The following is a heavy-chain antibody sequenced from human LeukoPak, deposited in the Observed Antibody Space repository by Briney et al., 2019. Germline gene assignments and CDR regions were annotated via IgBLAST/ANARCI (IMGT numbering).Heavy chain of an antibody. CDR2: IKSKIDGGTI. Sequence: RTGGSLRLSCAASGFSFSSYAMSWVRQAPGKGLEWVGRIKSKIDGGTIDYAAPVKGRFTISRDDSRNTLYLQMNSLKTEDTAVYYCTTRRQDGWWGQGTLVTVSS. V-gene: IGHV3-15*01. D-gene: IGHD2-15*01. J-gene: IGHJ4*02. CDR1: GFSFSSYA. CDR3: TTRRQDGW.